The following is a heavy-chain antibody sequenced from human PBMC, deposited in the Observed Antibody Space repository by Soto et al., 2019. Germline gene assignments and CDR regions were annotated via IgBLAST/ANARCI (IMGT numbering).Heavy chain of an antibody. CDR1: SDSISSYY. CDR3: ARGTSWQLPFDY. Sequence: SETLSLTCTVSSDSISSYYWSWIRQPPGKRLEWIGYISYSGSTDYNPSLKGRVTISGDTSKNQFSLKVSSVTAADTAVYYCARGTSWQLPFDYWGQGTLVTVSS. V-gene: IGHV4-59*01. D-gene: IGHD6-13*01. CDR2: ISYSGST. J-gene: IGHJ4*02.